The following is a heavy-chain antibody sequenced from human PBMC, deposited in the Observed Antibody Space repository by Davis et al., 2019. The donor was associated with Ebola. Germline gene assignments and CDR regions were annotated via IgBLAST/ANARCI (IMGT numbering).Heavy chain of an antibody. CDR3: ARGVSKGDYVLYYYGMDV. Sequence: ASVKVSCKASGYTFINYAIHWVRQAPGQRLEWMGWINAGDGKIIYSENFQGRLTITRDTSTSTVYMELSSLRSEDTAVYYCARGVSKGDYVLYYYGMDVWGQGTTVTVSS. J-gene: IGHJ6*02. CDR1: GYTFINYA. V-gene: IGHV1-3*01. CDR2: INAGDGKI. D-gene: IGHD4-17*01.